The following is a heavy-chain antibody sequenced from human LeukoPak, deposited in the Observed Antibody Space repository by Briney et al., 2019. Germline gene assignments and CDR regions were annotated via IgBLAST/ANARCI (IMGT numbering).Heavy chain of an antibody. Sequence: SETLSLTCTVSGGSISSSSYYWGWIRQPPGKGLEWIGSIYYSGSTYYNPSLKSRVTISVDTSKNQFSLKLSSVTAADTAVYYCAGPARYCSSTSCYTFDYWGQGTLVTVSS. D-gene: IGHD2-2*02. V-gene: IGHV4-39*01. CDR3: AGPARYCSSTSCYTFDY. J-gene: IGHJ4*02. CDR1: GGSISSSSYY. CDR2: IYYSGST.